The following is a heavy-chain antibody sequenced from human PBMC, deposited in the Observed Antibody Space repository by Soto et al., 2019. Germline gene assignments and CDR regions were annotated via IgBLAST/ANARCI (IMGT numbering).Heavy chain of an antibody. V-gene: IGHV3-48*01. CDR3: ARGDAYNSFDY. CDR1: GFTFSSFH. J-gene: IGHJ4*02. Sequence: GGSLRLSCAASGFTFSSFHMNWVRQAPGRGLEWVAYITSSSDTIYYSDSVKGRFTISRDNGKNSLFLQMSSLRAGDTAMFYCARGDAYNSFDYWGQGALVTVSS. D-gene: IGHD1-1*01. CDR2: ITSSSDTI.